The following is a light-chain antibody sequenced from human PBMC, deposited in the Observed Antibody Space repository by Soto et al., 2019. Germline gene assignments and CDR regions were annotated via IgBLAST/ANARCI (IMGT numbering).Light chain of an antibody. CDR3: SSYTTSNTRQIV. V-gene: IGLV2-14*01. CDR2: DVS. J-gene: IGLJ1*01. CDR1: SSDVGGYNY. Sequence: QSVLAQPASVSGSPGQSITISCTGTSSDVGGYNYVSWYQQHPGKAPKFIIYDVSNRPSGVSNRFSGSKSGNTASLTISGLQAEDEADYYCSSYTTSNTRQIVVGTGTKVTVL.